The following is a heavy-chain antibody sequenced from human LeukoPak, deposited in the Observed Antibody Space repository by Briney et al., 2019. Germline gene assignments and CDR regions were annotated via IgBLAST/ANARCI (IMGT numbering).Heavy chain of an antibody. CDR2: IYYSGST. V-gene: IGHV4-59*08. CDR3: ARSSARYGDAFDI. J-gene: IGHJ3*02. CDR1: GGSISSYY. D-gene: IGHD4-17*01. Sequence: SETLSLTCTVSGGSISSYYWSWIRQPPGKGLEWIGYIYYSGSTNYNPSFKSRVTISVDTSKNQFSLKLSSVTAADTAVYYCARSSARYGDAFDIWGQGTMVTVSS.